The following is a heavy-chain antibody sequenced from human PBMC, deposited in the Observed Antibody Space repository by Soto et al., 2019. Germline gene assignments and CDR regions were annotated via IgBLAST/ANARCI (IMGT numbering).Heavy chain of an antibody. CDR1: GFTFSTYA. Sequence: LRLSCAASGFTFSTYAMHWVRQAPGKGLEWVAVISYDGSNKHYADSVKGRFTISRDNAKSSLYLQMNSLSADDTAVYYCARGPETATVRIWFDTWGQGTLVTVSS. V-gene: IGHV3-30*04. CDR3: ARGPETATVRIWFDT. J-gene: IGHJ5*02. CDR2: ISYDGSNK. D-gene: IGHD4-4*01.